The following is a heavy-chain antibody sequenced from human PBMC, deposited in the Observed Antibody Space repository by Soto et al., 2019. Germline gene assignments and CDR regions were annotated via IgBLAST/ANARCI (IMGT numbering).Heavy chain of an antibody. CDR3: WMGRERVWFGESTRDY. Sequence: QVQLVESGGGVVQPGRSLRLSCAASGFTFSSYAMHWVRQAPGKGLEWVAVISYDGSNKYYADSVKGRFTISRDNSKNTLYLQMNSLRSEEAAGYYCWMGRERVWFGESTRDYCGQGTLVTVSS. CDR1: GFTFSSYA. D-gene: IGHD3-10*01. V-gene: IGHV3-30-3*01. J-gene: IGHJ4*02. CDR2: ISYDGSNK.